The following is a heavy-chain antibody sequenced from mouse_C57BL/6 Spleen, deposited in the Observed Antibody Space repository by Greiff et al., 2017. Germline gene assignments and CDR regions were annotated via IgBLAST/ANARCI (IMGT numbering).Heavy chain of an antibody. CDR2: LWWDDDK. CDR3: ALIAYYSNQPCAMDY. D-gene: IGHD2-5*01. V-gene: IGHV8-8*01. J-gene: IGHJ4*01. Sequence: QVQLKESGPGILQPSQTLSLTCSFSGFSLSTFGMGVGWIRQPSGKGLEWLAHLWWDDDKYYNPALKSRPTISKDTSNNQVFLKIANVDTATTATYYCALIAYYSNQPCAMDYWGQGTSVTVSA. CDR1: GFSLSTFGMG.